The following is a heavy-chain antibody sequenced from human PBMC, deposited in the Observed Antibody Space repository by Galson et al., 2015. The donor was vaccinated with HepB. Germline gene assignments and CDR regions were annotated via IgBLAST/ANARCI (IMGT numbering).Heavy chain of an antibody. CDR3: AKNSGRGWFVPYHFDS. V-gene: IGHV3-23*01. Sequence: SLRLSCAASRFTFSNYVMNWVRQAPGKGLEWVSSISGSGGSTYYAGSVKGRFTISRDNSKNTLYLQMNSLRAEDTAVYYCAKNSGRGWFVPYHFDSWGQGTLVTVSS. D-gene: IGHD3-10*01. CDR2: ISGSGGST. CDR1: RFTFSNYV. J-gene: IGHJ4*02.